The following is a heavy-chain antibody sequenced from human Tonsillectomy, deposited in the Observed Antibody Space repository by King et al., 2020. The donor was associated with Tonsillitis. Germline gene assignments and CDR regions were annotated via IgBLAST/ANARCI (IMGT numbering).Heavy chain of an antibody. J-gene: IGHJ4*02. V-gene: IGHV4-39*01. CDR1: GGSISSSGYY. CDR2: IYYSGTT. Sequence: LQLQESGPGLVKPSATLSLTCTVSGGSISSSGYYWGWIRPAPGKGPEWLGIIYYSGTTYYNPSLESRVTISVDTSKNQFSLKLSSVTAADTAVYYCARRGTDWNYVPYFDYWGQGTLVTVSS. CDR3: ARRGTDWNYVPYFDY. D-gene: IGHD1-7*01.